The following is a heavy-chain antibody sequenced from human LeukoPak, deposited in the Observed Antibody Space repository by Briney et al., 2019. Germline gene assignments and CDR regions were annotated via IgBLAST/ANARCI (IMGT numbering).Heavy chain of an antibody. D-gene: IGHD6-13*01. CDR2: INHSGST. V-gene: IGHV4-34*01. CDR1: GGSFSGYY. Sequence: SETLSLTCAVYGGSFSGYYWSWIRQPPGKGLEWIGEINHSGSTNYNPSLKSRVTISVDTSKNQFSLKPSSVTAADTAVYYCARDCVWCAGTEGHWFDPWGQGTLVTVSS. CDR3: ARDCVWCAGTEGHWFDP. J-gene: IGHJ5*02.